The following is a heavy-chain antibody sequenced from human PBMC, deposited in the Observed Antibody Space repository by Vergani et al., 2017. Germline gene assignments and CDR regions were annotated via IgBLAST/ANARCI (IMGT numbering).Heavy chain of an antibody. CDR2: IFSSGTT. V-gene: IGHV4-31*11. CDR3: ARVDTQVPATSHFYYMDV. Sequence: QVQLQESGPGVVKPSQTLSLTCAVSGGSISSGDHCWTWIRQRPGKGLEWIGYIFSSGTTYDNPSLRSRLTISVDTSQNQLSLKLRSVTAADTAVYYCARVDTQVPATSHFYYMDVWGKGTTVVVSS. J-gene: IGHJ6*03. CDR1: GGSISSGDHC. D-gene: IGHD6-25*01.